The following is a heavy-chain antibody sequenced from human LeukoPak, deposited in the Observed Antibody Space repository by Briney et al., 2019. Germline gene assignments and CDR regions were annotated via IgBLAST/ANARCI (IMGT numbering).Heavy chain of an antibody. CDR1: GGSFSGYY. J-gene: IGHJ4*02. V-gene: IGHV4-34*01. CDR2: ISHSGST. D-gene: IGHD2-2*01. Sequence: SETLSLTCAVYGGSFSGYYWSWIRQPPGKGLEWIGEISHSGSTNYNPSLKSRVTISVDTSKNQFSLKLSSVTAEDTALYYCARLGTRYCSGTSCHSQFDYWGQGTLVTVSS. CDR3: ARLGTRYCSGTSCHSQFDY.